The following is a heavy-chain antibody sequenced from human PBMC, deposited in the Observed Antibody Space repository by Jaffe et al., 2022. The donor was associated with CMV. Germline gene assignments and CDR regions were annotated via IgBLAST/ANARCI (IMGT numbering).Heavy chain of an antibody. CDR2: IYSGGST. J-gene: IGHJ6*03. D-gene: IGHD3-9*01. CDR3: AREMGSADWFPPNTPKQIYYYYMDV. V-gene: IGHV3-53*02. CDR1: GFTVSSNY. Sequence: EVQLVETGGGLIQPGGSLRLSCAASGFTVSSNYMSWVRQAPGKGLEWVSVIYSGGSTYYADSVKGRFTISRDNSKNTLYLQMNSLRAEDTAVYYCAREMGSADWFPPNTPKQIYYYYMDVWGKGTTVTVSS.